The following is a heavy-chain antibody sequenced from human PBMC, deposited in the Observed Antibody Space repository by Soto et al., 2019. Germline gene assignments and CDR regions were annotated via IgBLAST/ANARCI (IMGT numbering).Heavy chain of an antibody. J-gene: IGHJ5*01. CDR2: IYKSTTT. D-gene: IGHD2-15*01. CDR3: ARGRYCLTGRCFPNWFDS. CDR1: GDSISTVDYF. V-gene: IGHV4-30-4*01. Sequence: QVHLLESGPGLVKPSQTLSLTCSVSGDSISTVDYFWAWIRQPPGQALEYIGYIYKSTTTYYNPSFEIRVAISLDTSKIQFYLNVTSVTAADTAVYFCARGRYCLTGRCFPNWFDSWGQGTLVTVSS.